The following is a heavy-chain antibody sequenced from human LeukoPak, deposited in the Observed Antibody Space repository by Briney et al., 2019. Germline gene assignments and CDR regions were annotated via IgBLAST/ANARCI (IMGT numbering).Heavy chain of an antibody. J-gene: IGHJ4*02. Sequence: KPSETLSLTCTVSGGSISSSSYYWGWIRQPPGKGLEWIGSIYYSGSTYYNPSLKSRVTISVDTSKNQFSLKLSSVTAADTAVYYCARLAYFLEWPHYFDYWGQGTLVTVSS. D-gene: IGHD3-3*01. CDR1: GGSISSSSYY. CDR2: IYYSGST. V-gene: IGHV4-39*01. CDR3: ARLAYFLEWPHYFDY.